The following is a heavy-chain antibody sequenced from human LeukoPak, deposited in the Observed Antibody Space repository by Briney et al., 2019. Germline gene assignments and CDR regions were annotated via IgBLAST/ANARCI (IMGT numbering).Heavy chain of an antibody. D-gene: IGHD3-22*01. CDR2: ISYDGSNK. J-gene: IGHJ4*02. Sequence: GGSLRLSCAASGFTFDDYGMSWVRQAPGKGLEWVAVISYDGSNKYYADSVKGRFTISRDNSKNTLYLQMNSLRAEDTAVYYCAKGGGFNYYDSSGYIDYWGQGTLVTVSS. V-gene: IGHV3-30*18. CDR3: AKGGGFNYYDSSGYIDY. CDR1: GFTFDDYG.